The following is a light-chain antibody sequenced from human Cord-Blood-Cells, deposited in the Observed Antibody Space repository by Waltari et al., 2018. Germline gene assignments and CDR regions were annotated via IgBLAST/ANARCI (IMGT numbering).Light chain of an antibody. CDR1: SLRSYH. CDR2: GKN. J-gene: IGLJ3*02. Sequence: SSELTQDPAVSVASGQTVSITCQGDSLRSYHASWYQQKPGQAPVLVIYGKNNRPSGIPDRFSGSSSGNTASLTITGAQAEDEADYYCNSRDSSGNHWVFGGGTKLTVL. CDR3: NSRDSSGNHWV. V-gene: IGLV3-19*01.